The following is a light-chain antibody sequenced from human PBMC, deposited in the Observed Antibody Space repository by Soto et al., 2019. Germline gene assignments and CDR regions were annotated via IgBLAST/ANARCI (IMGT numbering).Light chain of an antibody. V-gene: IGKV3-15*01. CDR2: GAS. CDR1: QSVSSN. CDR3: QQYNNWPPLT. J-gene: IGKJ4*01. Sequence: EIVMTQSPGTVSVSPGERATLSCRASQSVSSNLAWYQQKPGQAPRLLIYGASTRATGIPARFSGSGSGTEFTLTISSLQSEDFAVYYCQQYNNWPPLTFGGGTKVEIK.